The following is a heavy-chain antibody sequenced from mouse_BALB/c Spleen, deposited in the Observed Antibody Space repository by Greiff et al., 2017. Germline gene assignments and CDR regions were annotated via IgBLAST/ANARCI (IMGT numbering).Heavy chain of an antibody. D-gene: IGHD3-3*01. Sequence: EVKLVESGGGLVQPGGSRKLSCAASGFTFSSFGMHWVRQAPEKGLEWVAYISSGSSTIYYADTVKGRFTISRDNPKNTLFLQMTSLRSEDTAMYYCARSRGDEDYFDYWGQGTTLTVSS. V-gene: IGHV5-17*02. J-gene: IGHJ2*01. CDR3: ARSRGDEDYFDY. CDR2: ISSGSSTI. CDR1: GFTFSSFG.